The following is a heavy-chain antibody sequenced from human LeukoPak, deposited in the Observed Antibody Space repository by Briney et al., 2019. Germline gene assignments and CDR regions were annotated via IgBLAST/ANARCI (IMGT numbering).Heavy chain of an antibody. CDR2: ISYDGSNK. D-gene: IGHD3-22*01. CDR3: AKDSGITMLVVVIPYWYFDL. V-gene: IGHV3-30-3*01. Sequence: GGSLRLSCAASGFTFSSYTMHWVRQAPGKGLEWVALISYDGSNKYYADSVKGRFTISRDNSKNTLYLQMNSLRAEDTAVYYCAKDSGITMLVVVIPYWYFDLWGRGTLVTVSS. CDR1: GFTFSSYT. J-gene: IGHJ2*01.